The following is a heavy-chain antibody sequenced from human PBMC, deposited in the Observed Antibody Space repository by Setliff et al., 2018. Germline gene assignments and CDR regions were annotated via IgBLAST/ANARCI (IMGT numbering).Heavy chain of an antibody. CDR1: GGSISYNY. V-gene: IGHV4-4*07. D-gene: IGHD3-10*01. J-gene: IGHJ4*02. CDR3: ARGQNSYHPGSWGPLYDH. CDR2: INTSGST. Sequence: SETLSLTCTVSGGSISYNYWSWIRQPAGKGLQWIGRINTSGSTKYNPSLKSQVTISVDTSKNQFSLKLSSVTAADTAVFFCARGQNSYHPGSWGPLYDHWGQGTQVTVSS.